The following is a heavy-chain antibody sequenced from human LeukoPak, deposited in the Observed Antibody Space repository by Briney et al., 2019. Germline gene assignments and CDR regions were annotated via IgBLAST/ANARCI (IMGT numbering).Heavy chain of an antibody. J-gene: IGHJ5*02. CDR1: GGTFSSYA. D-gene: IGHD2-2*01. CDR2: IIPIFGTA. Sequence: ASVKVSCKASGGTFSSYAISWVRQAPGQGLEWMGGIIPIFGTANYAQKFQGRVTITTDESTSTAYMELSSLRSEDTAVYYCARSGEDIVVVPAAINWFDPWGQGTLVTVSS. V-gene: IGHV1-69*05. CDR3: ARSGEDIVVVPAAINWFDP.